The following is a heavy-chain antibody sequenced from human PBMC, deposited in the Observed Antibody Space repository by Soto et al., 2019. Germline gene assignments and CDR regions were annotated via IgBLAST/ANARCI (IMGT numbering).Heavy chain of an antibody. J-gene: IGHJ4*02. D-gene: IGHD3-16*01. V-gene: IGHV3-66*01. CDR2: IHTGGST. CDR1: GFTVSTNY. CDR3: ARGLCDLDFFDY. Sequence: EVQLVESGGGLVQPGGSLRLSCAASGFTVSTNYINWVRQAPGKGLEWVSVIHTGGSTFYADSVKGRFTISRDNSKNTVTLQMNNLRVEDTAVYYCARGLCDLDFFDYWGQGTLVTVSS.